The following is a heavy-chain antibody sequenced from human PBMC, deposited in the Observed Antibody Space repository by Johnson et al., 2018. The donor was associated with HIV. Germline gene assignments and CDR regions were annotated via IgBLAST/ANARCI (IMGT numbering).Heavy chain of an antibody. CDR1: GFTFSSYG. D-gene: IGHD4-17*01. Sequence: QVQLMESGGGVVQPGRSLRLSCAASGFTFSSYGMHWVRQAPGKGLEWVAVISYDGSNRYYSDSVKGRFTVSRDNAKNSLYLQMSSLRAEDTGVYYCAREGGDYGDSITYDAFDIWCQGTMVTVSS. J-gene: IGHJ3*02. CDR2: ISYDGSNR. V-gene: IGHV3-30*03. CDR3: AREGGDYGDSITYDAFDI.